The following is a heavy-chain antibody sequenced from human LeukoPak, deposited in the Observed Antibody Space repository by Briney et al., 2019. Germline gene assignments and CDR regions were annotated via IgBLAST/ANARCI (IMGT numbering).Heavy chain of an antibody. J-gene: IGHJ4*02. CDR2: INSGGSST. CDR3: TRTADFVATPDF. V-gene: IGHV3-74*01. D-gene: IGHD2-15*01. Sequence: PGESLRLSCAASGFTFRSYWMHWVRQTPEKGLVWVSRINSGGSSTGYADSVKGRFTISRDNTKNTLFLQMNSLRVEDTAVYYCTRTADFVATPDFWGQGTLVTVSS. CDR1: GFTFRSYW.